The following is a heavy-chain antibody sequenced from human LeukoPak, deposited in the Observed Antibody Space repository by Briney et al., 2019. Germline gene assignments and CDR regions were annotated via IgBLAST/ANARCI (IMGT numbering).Heavy chain of an antibody. CDR2: INYSGST. J-gene: IGHJ4*02. Sequence: SETLSLTCAVYGGSFSGYYWSWIRQPPGKGLEWIGEINYSGSTNYNPSLKSRVTISVDTSKNQFSLKLSSVTAADTAVYYCARTGDILTGYPSGYFDYWGQGTLVTVSS. V-gene: IGHV4-34*01. CDR3: ARTGDILTGYPSGYFDY. D-gene: IGHD3-9*01. CDR1: GGSFSGYY.